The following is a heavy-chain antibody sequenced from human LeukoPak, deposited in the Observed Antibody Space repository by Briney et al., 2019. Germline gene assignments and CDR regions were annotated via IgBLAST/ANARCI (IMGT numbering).Heavy chain of an antibody. CDR1: GFTVSSNY. Sequence: GGSLRLSCAASGFTVSSNYMSWVRQAPGKGLEWVSVIYSGDNTYYADSVKGRFTITRDNSNNTLYLQMNSLRAEDTAVYYCARAHSIASYYYGVDVWGQGTTVTVSS. D-gene: IGHD6-13*01. CDR3: ARAHSIASYYYGVDV. J-gene: IGHJ6*02. CDR2: IYSGDNT. V-gene: IGHV3-66*01.